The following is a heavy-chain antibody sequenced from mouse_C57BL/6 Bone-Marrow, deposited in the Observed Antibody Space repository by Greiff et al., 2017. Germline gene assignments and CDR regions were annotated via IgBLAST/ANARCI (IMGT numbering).Heavy chain of an antibody. CDR3: SRENDPLFHY. J-gene: IGHJ2*01. CDR2: INPSTGGT. CDR1: GYSFTGYY. V-gene: IGHV1-42*01. Sequence: VQLQQSGPELVKPGASVKISCKASGYSFTGYYMNWVKQSPEKSLEWIGEINPSTGGTTYNQKFKAKATLTVDKSSSTAYMQLKSLTSEDSSVYYCSRENDPLFHYWGQGTTLTVSS.